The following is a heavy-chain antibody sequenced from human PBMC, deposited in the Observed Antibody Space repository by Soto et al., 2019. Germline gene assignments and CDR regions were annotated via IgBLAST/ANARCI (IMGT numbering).Heavy chain of an antibody. Sequence: EVQVVESGGGLVQPGGSLRLSCAASGFTFSNHWLTWVRQAPGKGLEWVAKIKQDGSEKYYVDSVKGRFTLSRDTAKNSRYLQMNGLRAEDTAVYYCARDSAYCRSTSCYLSYYYYMDVWGKGTTVTVSS. D-gene: IGHD2-2*01. CDR1: GFTFSNHW. CDR3: ARDSAYCRSTSCYLSYYYYMDV. CDR2: IKQDGSEK. J-gene: IGHJ6*03. V-gene: IGHV3-7*01.